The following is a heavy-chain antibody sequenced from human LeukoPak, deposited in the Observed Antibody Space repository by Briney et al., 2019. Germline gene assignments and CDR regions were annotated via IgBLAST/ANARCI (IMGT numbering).Heavy chain of an antibody. CDR2: IYHSGST. J-gene: IGHJ3*02. D-gene: IGHD1-26*01. CDR1: GGSISSGDYY. Sequence: SQTLSLTCTVSGGSISSGDYYWSWIQQPPGKGLEWIGYIYHSGSTYYNPSLKSRVTISVDRSKNQFSLRLSSVTAADTAVYYCARVGVDAFDIWGQGTMVTVSS. V-gene: IGHV4-30-2*01. CDR3: ARVGVDAFDI.